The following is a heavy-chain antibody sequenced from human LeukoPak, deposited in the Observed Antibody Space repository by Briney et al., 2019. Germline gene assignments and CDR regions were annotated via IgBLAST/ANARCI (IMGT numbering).Heavy chain of an antibody. J-gene: IGHJ3*02. V-gene: IGHV4-59*01. CDR1: GGSISSYY. Sequence: KPSETLSLTCTVSGGSISSYYWSWLRQPPGKGLEWIGYIYYSGSTNYNPSLKSRVTISVDTSKNQFSLKLSSVTAADTAVYYCARYGIVGVTLVIWGQGTMVTVSS. CDR3: ARYGIVGVTLVI. D-gene: IGHD1-26*01. CDR2: IYYSGST.